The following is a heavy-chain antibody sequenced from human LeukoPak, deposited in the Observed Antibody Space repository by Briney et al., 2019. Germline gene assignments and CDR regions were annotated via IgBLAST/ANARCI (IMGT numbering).Heavy chain of an antibody. CDR1: GYTFSSYG. Sequence: ASVKLSCKAFGYTFSSYGISWVRQAPAQGLEWMGWITAYSGNTNYAQKLQGRVTMTADTSTNTAYMELRSLRSADTAVYYCARGHPGYYDNSGYLPLDYWGQGTLVTASS. J-gene: IGHJ4*02. D-gene: IGHD3-22*01. CDR3: ARGHPGYYDNSGYLPLDY. CDR2: ITAYSGNT. V-gene: IGHV1-18*01.